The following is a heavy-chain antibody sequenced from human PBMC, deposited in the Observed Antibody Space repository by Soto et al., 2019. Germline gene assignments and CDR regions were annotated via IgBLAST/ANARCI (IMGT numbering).Heavy chain of an antibody. D-gene: IGHD3-9*01. CDR2: IIPIYASP. Sequence: QVQLVQSGAEVKKPGSSVKVSCKASGGTFSSNAISWVRQAPGQGLEWMGGIIPIYASPTYAQNFQGRVTVTADKATSTAYLELSRLKFADSAIYYCAVTVTGSRSPFAHWGRGTLVIVSS. J-gene: IGHJ4*02. CDR3: AVTVTGSRSPFAH. V-gene: IGHV1-69*06. CDR1: GGTFSSNA.